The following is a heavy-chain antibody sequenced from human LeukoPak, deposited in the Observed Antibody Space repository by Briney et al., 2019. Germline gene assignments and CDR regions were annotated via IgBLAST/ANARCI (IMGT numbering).Heavy chain of an antibody. CDR3: ARAITGTTALGY. J-gene: IGHJ4*02. CDR2: INPSGGST. D-gene: IGHD1-7*01. CDR1: GYTFTSYY. V-gene: IGHV1-46*03. Sequence: ASVKVSCKASGYTFTSYYMHWVRQAPGQGLEWMGIINPSGGSTSYAQKFQVRVTMTRDTSTSTVYMELSSLRSEDTAVYYCARAITGTTALGYWGQGTLVTVSS.